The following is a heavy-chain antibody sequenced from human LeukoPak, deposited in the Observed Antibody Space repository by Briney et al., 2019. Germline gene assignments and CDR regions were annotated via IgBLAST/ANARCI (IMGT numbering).Heavy chain of an antibody. CDR1: GGSTSSYY. J-gene: IGHJ4*02. D-gene: IGHD3-22*01. V-gene: IGHV4-59*01. Sequence: SETLSLTCSVSGGSTSSYYWSWIRQPPGKGLEWIGYVYYSGSTIYNSSLKSRLTISVDTSKNQFSLKLSSVTAADAAVYYCASGSRSYYYFDYWGQGTLVTVSS. CDR2: VYYSGST. CDR3: ASGSRSYYYFDY.